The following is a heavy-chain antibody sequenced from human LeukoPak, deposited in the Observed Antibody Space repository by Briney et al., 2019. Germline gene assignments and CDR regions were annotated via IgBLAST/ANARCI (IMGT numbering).Heavy chain of an antibody. CDR1: VYTFTGYY. CDR2: INPNSGGT. Sequence: ASVNVSCKASVYTFTGYYMHWVRQAPGQGLEWMGWINPNSGGTNYAQKFQGRVTMTRDTSISTAYMELSRLRSDDTAVYYCATQAAALGYYYYMDVWGKGTTVTVSS. J-gene: IGHJ6*03. D-gene: IGHD6-13*01. V-gene: IGHV1-2*02. CDR3: ATQAAALGYYYYMDV.